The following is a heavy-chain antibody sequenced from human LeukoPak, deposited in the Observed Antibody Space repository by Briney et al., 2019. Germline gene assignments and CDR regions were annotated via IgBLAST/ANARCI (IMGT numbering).Heavy chain of an antibody. J-gene: IGHJ4*02. D-gene: IGHD3-22*01. CDR1: EFTLSSYA. Sequence: GGSLRLSCAASEFTLSSYAMSWVRQAPGKGLEWVSAISGSGGSTYYADSVKGRFTISRDNSKNTLYLQMNSLRAEDTAVYYCAKDPAMILALYYFDYWGQGTLVTVSS. CDR3: AKDPAMILALYYFDY. CDR2: ISGSGGST. V-gene: IGHV3-23*01.